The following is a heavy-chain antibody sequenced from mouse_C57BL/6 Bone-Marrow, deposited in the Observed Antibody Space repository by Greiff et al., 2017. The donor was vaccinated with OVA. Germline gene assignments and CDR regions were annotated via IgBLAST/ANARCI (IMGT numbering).Heavy chain of an antibody. CDR3: ARDGYDFMDY. V-gene: IGHV1-66*01. CDR2: IYPGSGNT. D-gene: IGHD2-2*01. J-gene: IGHJ4*01. Sequence: VQLQESGPELVKPGASVKISCKASGYSFTSYYIHWVKQRPGQGLEWIGWIYPGSGNTKYNEKFKGKATLTADTSSSTAYMQLSSLTSEDSAVYYCARDGYDFMDYWGQGTSVTVSS. CDR1: GYSFTSYY.